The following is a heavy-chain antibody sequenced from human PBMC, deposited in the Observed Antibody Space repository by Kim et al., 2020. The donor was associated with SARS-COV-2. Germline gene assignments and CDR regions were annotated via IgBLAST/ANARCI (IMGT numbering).Heavy chain of an antibody. CDR2: INSDGSST. Sequence: GGSLRLSCAASGFTFSSYWMHWVRQAPGKGLVWVSRINSDGSSTSYADSVKGRFTISRDNAKNTLYLQMNSLRAEDTAVYYCAREGQLVRGFDYWGQGTLVTVSS. V-gene: IGHV3-74*01. CDR1: GFTFSSYW. CDR3: AREGQLVRGFDY. J-gene: IGHJ4*02. D-gene: IGHD6-13*01.